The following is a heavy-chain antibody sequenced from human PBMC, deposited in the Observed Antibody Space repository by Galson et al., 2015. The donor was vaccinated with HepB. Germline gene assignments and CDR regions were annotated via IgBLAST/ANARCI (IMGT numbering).Heavy chain of an antibody. J-gene: IGHJ4*02. CDR1: GFSFRNYA. Sequence: SLRLSCAASGFSFRNYAMNWVRQAPGKGLEWVSVISGSGGGAYYADSVKGRFTISRDNSKNTVNLQLGSLRAEDTAVYYCAKALYYYASGSSDYWGQGTLVTVSS. V-gene: IGHV3-23*01. D-gene: IGHD3-10*01. CDR3: AKALYYYASGSSDY. CDR2: ISGSGGGA.